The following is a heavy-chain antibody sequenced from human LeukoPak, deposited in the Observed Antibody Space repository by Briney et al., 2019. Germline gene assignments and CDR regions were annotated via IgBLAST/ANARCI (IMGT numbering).Heavy chain of an antibody. CDR3: ARSASSHSSSSPFDY. V-gene: IGHV4-59*08. D-gene: IGHD6-6*01. Sequence: SETLSLTCTVSGGSISSGYWSWIRQPPGKGLEWIGYIYDSGSTNYNPSLKSRVTLSVDTSKNQFSLKLSSVTAADTAVYYCARSASSHSSSSPFDYWGQGTLVTVSS. CDR2: IYDSGST. CDR1: GGSISSGY. J-gene: IGHJ4*02.